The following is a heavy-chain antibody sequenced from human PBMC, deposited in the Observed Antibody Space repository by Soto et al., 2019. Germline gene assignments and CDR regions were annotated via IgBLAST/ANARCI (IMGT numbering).Heavy chain of an antibody. CDR2: INHSGST. Sequence: SETLSLTCAVYGGSFSGYYWSWIRQPPGKGLEWIGEINHSGSTNYNPSLKSRVTISVDTSKNQFSLKLSSVTAADTAVYYCAREENDSWSSPAGDAFDIWGQGTMVTVSS. D-gene: IGHD3-3*01. CDR1: GGSFSGYY. V-gene: IGHV4-34*01. CDR3: AREENDSWSSPAGDAFDI. J-gene: IGHJ3*02.